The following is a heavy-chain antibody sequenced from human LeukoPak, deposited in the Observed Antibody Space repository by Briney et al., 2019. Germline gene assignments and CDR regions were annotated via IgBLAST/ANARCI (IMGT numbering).Heavy chain of an antibody. D-gene: IGHD3-10*01. CDR1: GGSISSYY. CDR2: IYYSGST. CDR3: AREDYDGSGSSNRPFDY. J-gene: IGHJ4*02. Sequence: PSETLSLTCTVSGGSISSYYWSWIRQPPGKGLEWIGYIYYSGSTNYNPSLKSRVTISVDTSKNQFSLKLSSVTAADTAVYYCAREDYDGSGSSNRPFDYWGQGTLVTVSS. V-gene: IGHV4-59*01.